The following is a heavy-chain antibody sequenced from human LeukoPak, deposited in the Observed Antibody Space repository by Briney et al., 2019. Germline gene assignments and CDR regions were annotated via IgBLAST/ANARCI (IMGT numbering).Heavy chain of an antibody. V-gene: IGHV3-21*01. Sequence: GGSLRLSCAASGFTFSSYSMNWVRQAPGKGLGWVSSISSSSSYIYYADSVKGRFTISRDNAKNSLYLQMNSLRAEDTAVYYCARDYYGSGSAKFDPWGRGTLVTVSS. CDR3: ARDYYGSGSAKFDP. CDR1: GFTFSSYS. CDR2: ISSSSSYI. D-gene: IGHD3-10*01. J-gene: IGHJ5*02.